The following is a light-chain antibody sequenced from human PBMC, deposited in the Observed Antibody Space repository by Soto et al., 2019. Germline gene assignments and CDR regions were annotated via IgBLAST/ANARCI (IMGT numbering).Light chain of an antibody. CDR1: QSISSW. Sequence: IQISQSPSTLSATVGGTVTITCRASQSISSWLAWYQQRPGTAPKLLIYKASTLQSGVPSRFSGSGYGTVFTLTINRLQPDDSATYYCQQYDVYSTFGQGTKVEIK. CDR3: QQYDVYST. J-gene: IGKJ1*01. CDR2: KAS. V-gene: IGKV1-5*03.